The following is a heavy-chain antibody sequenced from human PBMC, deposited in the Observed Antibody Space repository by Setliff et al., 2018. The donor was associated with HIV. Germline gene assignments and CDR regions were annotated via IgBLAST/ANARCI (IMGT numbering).Heavy chain of an antibody. CDR2: SNQSGSG. CDR1: GGSFRGYY. Sequence: SSETLSLTCVVYGGSFRGYYWSWIRQPPGKGLEWIGESNQSGSGNYNPSLKSRVTISVDTSKNEFSLNMGSVTAADTAVYYCAKGRSGNDSRLYYYHHGMDVWGKGTTVTVSS. J-gene: IGHJ6*04. CDR3: AKGRSGNDSRLYYYHHGMDV. D-gene: IGHD5-12*01. V-gene: IGHV4-34*01.